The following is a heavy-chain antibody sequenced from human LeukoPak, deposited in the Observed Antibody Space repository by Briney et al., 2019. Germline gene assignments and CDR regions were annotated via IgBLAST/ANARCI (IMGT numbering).Heavy chain of an antibody. CDR3: ARNNGMDV. Sequence: GGSLRLSCAASGFTFSTYSMNWVRQAPGKGLEWVSYISSSSSTIYYADSVKGRFTISKDNAKNSLYLQMNSLRAEDTALYHCARNNGMDVWGQGTTVIVSS. V-gene: IGHV3-48*04. CDR1: GFTFSTYS. CDR2: ISSSSSTI. J-gene: IGHJ6*02.